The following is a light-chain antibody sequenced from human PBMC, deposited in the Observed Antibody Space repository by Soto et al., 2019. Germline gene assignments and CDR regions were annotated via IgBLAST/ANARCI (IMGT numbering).Light chain of an antibody. CDR1: QSVTSTC. V-gene: IGKV3-20*01. Sequence: TQSPGTLSLSPGERATLSCRAVQSVTSTCMAWYQQKPGQAPRLLIYATSFRATGIPDRFRGSGSGTDFTLTISSLEPEDSAVYYCQDSSTSPWPFGQGTKVEIK. CDR3: QDSSTSPWP. J-gene: IGKJ1*01. CDR2: ATS.